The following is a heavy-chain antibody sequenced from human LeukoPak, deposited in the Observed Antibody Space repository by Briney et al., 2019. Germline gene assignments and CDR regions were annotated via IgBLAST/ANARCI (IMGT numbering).Heavy chain of an antibody. CDR3: ASTDDYYGSGSYTYYYYYGMDV. CDR2: IYSGGST. CDR1: GFTVSSNY. J-gene: IGHJ6*02. D-gene: IGHD3-10*01. Sequence: SGGSLRLSCAASGFTVSSNYMSWVRQAPGKGLEWVSVIYSGGSTYYADSVKGRFTISRDNSKNTLYLQMNSLRAEDTAVYYCASTDDYYGSGSYTYYYYYGMDVWGQGTTVTVSS. V-gene: IGHV3-66*01.